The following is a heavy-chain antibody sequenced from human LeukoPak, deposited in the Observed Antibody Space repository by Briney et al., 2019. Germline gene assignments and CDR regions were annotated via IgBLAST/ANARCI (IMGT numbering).Heavy chain of an antibody. CDR1: GFTFSSYA. Sequence: PGGSLRLSCAASGFTFSSYAMSWVRQAPGKGLERVSAISGSGSQTYYADSAKGRFTISRDSSKNTLYLQMNSLRAEDTAVYFCAKSRGYSRDGFDIWGQGTMVTVSS. CDR3: AKSRGYSRDGFDI. J-gene: IGHJ3*02. CDR2: ISGSGSQT. D-gene: IGHD4-23*01. V-gene: IGHV3-23*01.